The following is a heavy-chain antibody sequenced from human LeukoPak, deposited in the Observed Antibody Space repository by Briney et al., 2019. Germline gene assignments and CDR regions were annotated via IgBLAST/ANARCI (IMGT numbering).Heavy chain of an antibody. Sequence: PGGSLRLSCAASGFTFSSYSMSWVRQAPGKGLEWVSSISSSSSYIYYADSVKGRFTISRDNAKNSLYLQMNSLRAEDTAVYYCARDKWSDIVASQRVPFDYWGQGTLVTVSS. D-gene: IGHD5-12*01. CDR3: ARDKWSDIVASQRVPFDY. CDR1: GFTFSSYS. CDR2: ISSSSSYI. V-gene: IGHV3-21*01. J-gene: IGHJ4*02.